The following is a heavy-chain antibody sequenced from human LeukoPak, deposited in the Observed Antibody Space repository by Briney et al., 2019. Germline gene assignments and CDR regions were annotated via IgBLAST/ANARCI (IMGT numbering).Heavy chain of an antibody. CDR2: ISGSGGST. Sequence: PGGSLRLSCAASGFTFSSYAMSWVRQAPGKGLEWVSAISGSGGSTYYADSVKGRFTISRDNSKNTLYLQMNSLRAEDTAVYYCAKRSKVTIFGVVPKGYFDYWGQGTLVTVSS. J-gene: IGHJ4*02. V-gene: IGHV3-23*01. CDR3: AKRSKVTIFGVVPKGYFDY. D-gene: IGHD3-3*01. CDR1: GFTFSSYA.